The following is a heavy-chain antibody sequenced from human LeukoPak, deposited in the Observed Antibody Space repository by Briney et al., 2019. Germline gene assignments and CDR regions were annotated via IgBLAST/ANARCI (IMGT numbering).Heavy chain of an antibody. V-gene: IGHV3-30-3*01. CDR2: ISYDGSNK. D-gene: IGHD6-13*01. Sequence: GGSLRLSCAASGFTFSNAWMSWVRQAPGKGLEWVAVISYDGSNKYYADSVKGRFTISRDNSKNTLYLQMNSLRAEDTAVYYCARTPSSSWDFDYWGQGTLVTVSS. CDR3: ARTPSSSWDFDY. J-gene: IGHJ4*02. CDR1: GFTFSNAW.